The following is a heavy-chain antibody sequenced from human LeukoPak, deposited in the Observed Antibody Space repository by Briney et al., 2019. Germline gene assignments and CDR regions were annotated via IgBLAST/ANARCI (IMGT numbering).Heavy chain of an antibody. D-gene: IGHD6-13*01. Sequence: GGALRLSCAASGFTFSNYWMSWVRQAPGKGLEWVANIKEDGSEKNYVDSVKGRLTISRDNAKNSLYLQMDSLRAEDTAVYYCARTQRQEAAAGNYGMDVWGQGTTVTVSS. CDR1: GFTFSNYW. CDR3: ARTQRQEAAAGNYGMDV. CDR2: IKEDGSEK. V-gene: IGHV3-7*01. J-gene: IGHJ6*02.